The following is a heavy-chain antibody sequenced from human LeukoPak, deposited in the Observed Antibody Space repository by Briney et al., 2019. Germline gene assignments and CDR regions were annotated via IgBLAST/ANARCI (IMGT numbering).Heavy chain of an antibody. CDR3: ARDQGIYGDGIFDY. CDR1: GFTFSNYD. D-gene: IGHD5-24*01. Sequence: PGGSLRLSSAASGFTFSNYDMNWVRQAPGKGLEWVSYISSSGSTIYYADSVKGRFTISRDNAKNSLYLQMNSLRAEDTAVYYCARDQGIYGDGIFDYWGQGTLVTVSS. J-gene: IGHJ4*02. V-gene: IGHV3-48*03. CDR2: ISSSGSTI.